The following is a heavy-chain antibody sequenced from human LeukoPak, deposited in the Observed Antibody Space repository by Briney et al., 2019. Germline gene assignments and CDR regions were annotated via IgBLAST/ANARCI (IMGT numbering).Heavy chain of an antibody. Sequence: GGSLRLSCAASGFTFDDYGMSWVRQVPGKGLEWVSGINWDGGSTGYADSVKGRFTISRDNAKNSLYLQMNSLRAEDTALYYCARDLYSNSWYFVSPGGYWGQGTLVTVSS. CDR2: INWDGGST. CDR3: ARDLYSNSWYFVSPGGY. V-gene: IGHV3-20*04. D-gene: IGHD6-13*01. J-gene: IGHJ4*02. CDR1: GFTFDDYG.